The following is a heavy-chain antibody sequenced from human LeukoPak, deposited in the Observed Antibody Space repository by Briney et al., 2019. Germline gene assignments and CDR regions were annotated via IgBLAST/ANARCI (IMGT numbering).Heavy chain of an antibody. CDR1: GYSFTSYW. D-gene: IGHD2-2*01. J-gene: IGHJ3*02. CDR2: IYPGDSDT. V-gene: IGHV5-51*01. CDR3: ARPPRVYCSSTSCPSTFDI. Sequence: GESLKISCKGSGYSFTSYWIGWVRQMPGKGLEWMGIIYPGDSDTRYSPSFQGQVTISADKSISTAYLQWSSLKASDTAMYYCARPPRVYCSSTSCPSTFDIWGQGTMVTVSS.